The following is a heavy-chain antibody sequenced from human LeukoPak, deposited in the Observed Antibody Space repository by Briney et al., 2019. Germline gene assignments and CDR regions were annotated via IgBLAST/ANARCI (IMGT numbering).Heavy chain of an antibody. D-gene: IGHD6-13*01. Sequence: GGSLRLSCAASGFSFSAYGLHWVRQAPGKGLEWVAVIWYDGSSKDYADSVKGRFTLSRDNSKNTLYLQMNSLTVEDTAVYYCARSQSSSLIDYWGQGTLVTVSS. J-gene: IGHJ4*02. CDR3: ARSQSSSLIDY. CDR2: IWYDGSSK. V-gene: IGHV3-33*01. CDR1: GFSFSAYG.